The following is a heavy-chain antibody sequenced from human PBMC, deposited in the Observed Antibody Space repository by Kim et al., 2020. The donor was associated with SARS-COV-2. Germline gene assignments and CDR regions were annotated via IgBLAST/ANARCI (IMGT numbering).Heavy chain of an antibody. CDR3: ARDFRFGELLGEYYYGMDV. CDR1: GGSISSYY. V-gene: IGHV4-59*13. D-gene: IGHD3-10*01. J-gene: IGHJ6*02. CDR2: IYYSGST. Sequence: SETLSLTCTVSGGSISSYYWSWIRQPPGKGLEWIGYIYYSGSTNYNPSLKSRVTISVDTSKNQFSLKLSSVTAADTAVYYCARDFRFGELLGEYYYGMDVWGQGTTVTVSS.